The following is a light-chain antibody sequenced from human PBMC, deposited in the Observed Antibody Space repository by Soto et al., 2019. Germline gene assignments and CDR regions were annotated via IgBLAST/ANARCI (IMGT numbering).Light chain of an antibody. CDR1: QGISNY. CDR3: QKYNSAPPT. V-gene: IGKV1-27*01. J-gene: IGKJ3*01. Sequence: DIQMTQSPSSLSASVGDRVSITCRASQGISNYLAWYQQKPGKVPKLLLYTTSTLRSGVPSRFSGSGSGTDFTLTISSLQPEDVATYYCQKYNSAPPTVGPGTRVDI. CDR2: TTS.